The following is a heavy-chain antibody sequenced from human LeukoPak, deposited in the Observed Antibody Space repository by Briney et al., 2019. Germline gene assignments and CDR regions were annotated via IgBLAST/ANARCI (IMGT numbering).Heavy chain of an antibody. D-gene: IGHD4/OR15-4a*01. J-gene: IGHJ4*02. CDR1: GGSISSGSFY. Sequence: SETLSLTCTVSGGSISSGSFYWSWIRQHPGKGLEWIGYIYHSGSTYYNPSLKSRVTISLDTSKNQFSLKLSSVTAADTAVFYCARTIANHFDYLGQGTLVTVSS. CDR2: IYHSGST. V-gene: IGHV4-31*03. CDR3: ARTIANHFDY.